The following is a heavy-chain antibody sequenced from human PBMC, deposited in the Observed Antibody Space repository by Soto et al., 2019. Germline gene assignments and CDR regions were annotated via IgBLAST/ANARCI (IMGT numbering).Heavy chain of an antibody. J-gene: IGHJ4*02. V-gene: IGHV3-7*04. D-gene: IGHD3-16*01. CDR1: GFTFSDPW. CDR2: INQDGNEK. CDR3: ARGFGIDY. Sequence: ESGGGLVHPGGSLRLSCAASGFTFSDPWMTWVRQAPGKGLEWVANINQDGNEKHYVDSVKGRFTISRDNAKKSLYLQMTSLRAEYTAIYYCARGFGIDYWGQGTLVIVSS.